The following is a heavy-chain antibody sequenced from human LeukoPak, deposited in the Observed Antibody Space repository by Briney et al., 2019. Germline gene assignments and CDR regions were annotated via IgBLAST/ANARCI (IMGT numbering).Heavy chain of an antibody. CDR3: ARIGYPRCFDY. V-gene: IGHV4-34*01. CDR1: GFTFSSYS. CDR2: INHSGGT. Sequence: GSLRLSCAASGFTFSSYSMNWVRQAPGKGLEWIGEINHSGGTNYNPSLKSRVTISVATSKNKFSLKLSSVTAADTAVYYCARIGYPRCFDYWGQGTLVTVSS. D-gene: IGHD6-13*01. J-gene: IGHJ4*02.